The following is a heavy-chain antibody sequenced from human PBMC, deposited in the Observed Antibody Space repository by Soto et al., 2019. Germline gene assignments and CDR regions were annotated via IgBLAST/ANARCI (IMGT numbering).Heavy chain of an antibody. J-gene: IGHJ4*02. CDR3: ARTPVRDGYSDFDY. D-gene: IGHD4-4*01. Sequence: QVQLVQSGAEVKKPGSSVKVSCKASGGTFSSYAISWVRQAPGQGLEWMGGIIPIFGTANYAQKFQGRVTXRAXEXTSTAYMELSSLRSEDTAVYYCARTPVRDGYSDFDYWGQGTLVTVSS. V-gene: IGHV1-69*12. CDR2: IIPIFGTA. CDR1: GGTFSSYA.